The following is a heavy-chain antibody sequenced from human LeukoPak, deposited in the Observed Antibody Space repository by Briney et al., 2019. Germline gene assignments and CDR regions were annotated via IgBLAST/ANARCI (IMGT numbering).Heavy chain of an antibody. D-gene: IGHD2-2*01. V-gene: IGHV3-23*01. CDR3: TRGQRSCNSASCHLWYFDL. CDR2: ISASSIYK. CDR1: GFPFSSYT. J-gene: IGHJ2*01. Sequence: GGSLRLSCAASGFPFSSYTLGWVRQAPGKGLEWVSQISASSIYKYYADSVKDRFTISRDNSRSTLFLQMNGLRAEDTAVYYCTRGQRSCNSASCHLWYFDLWGRGTLVSVSS.